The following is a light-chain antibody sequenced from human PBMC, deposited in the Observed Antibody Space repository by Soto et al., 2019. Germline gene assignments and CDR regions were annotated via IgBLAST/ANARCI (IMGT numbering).Light chain of an antibody. Sequence: DIQMTQSPSSLSASVGDRVTITCRASQTINTYLNWYQQKPGKAPKLLIYAASTLQSGVPSRFSGSGSGTDFTLTISSLQPEDFAAYYCQQSSSSPKTFGQGPSWRSN. CDR3: QQSSSSPKT. CDR1: QTINTY. CDR2: AAS. J-gene: IGKJ2*01. V-gene: IGKV1-39*01.